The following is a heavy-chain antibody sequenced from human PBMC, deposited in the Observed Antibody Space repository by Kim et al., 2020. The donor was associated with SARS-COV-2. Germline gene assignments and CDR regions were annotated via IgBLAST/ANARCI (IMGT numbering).Heavy chain of an antibody. CDR3: AKVEGSQLRITMIVVVIGAFDI. V-gene: IGHV3-23*01. CDR1: GFTFSSYA. Sequence: GGSLRLSCAASGFTFSSYAMSWVRQAPGKGLEWVSAISGSGGSTYYADSVKGRFTISRDNSKNTLYLQMNSLRAEDTAVYYCAKVEGSQLRITMIVVVIGAFDIWGQGTMVTVSS. CDR2: ISGSGGST. J-gene: IGHJ3*02. D-gene: IGHD3-22*01.